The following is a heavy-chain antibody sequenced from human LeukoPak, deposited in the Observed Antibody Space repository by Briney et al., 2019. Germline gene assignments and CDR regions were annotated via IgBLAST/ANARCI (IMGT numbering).Heavy chain of an antibody. CDR3: ARDTGEMFDP. V-gene: IGHV3-74*03. J-gene: IGHJ5*02. CDR1: GFVFNTYW. D-gene: IGHD3-16*01. Sequence: QPGGSLRLSCTASGFVFNTYWMHWIRQAPGKGLVWVAFISADGTATKYADSVKGRLTISRDNAKNTLYLHMNSLRVDDTAFYYCARDTGEMFDPWGQGTLVTVSS. CDR2: ISADGTAT.